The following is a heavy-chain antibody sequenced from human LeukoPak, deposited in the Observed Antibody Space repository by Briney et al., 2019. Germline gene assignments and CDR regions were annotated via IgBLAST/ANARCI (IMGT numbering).Heavy chain of an antibody. CDR3: ASHGCGGTCYSSFDY. J-gene: IGHJ4*02. CDR1: GFTFSSYA. Sequence: GRSLRLSCAASGFTFSSYAMHWVRQAPGKGLEWVAVISYDGSNKYYADSVKGRFTISRDNSKNTLYLQMNSLRAEDTAVYYCASHGCGGTCYSSFDYWGQGTLLTVSS. D-gene: IGHD2-15*01. V-gene: IGHV3-30-3*01. CDR2: ISYDGSNK.